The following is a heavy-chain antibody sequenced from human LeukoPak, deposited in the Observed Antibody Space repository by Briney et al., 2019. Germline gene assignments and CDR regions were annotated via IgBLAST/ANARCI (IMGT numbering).Heavy chain of an antibody. CDR2: ISSSGNT. D-gene: IGHD6-13*01. CDR3: VKGRISEDGLDF. J-gene: IGHJ4*02. V-gene: IGHV3-23*01. Sequence: SGGSLRLSCVASGFTFSRSAMTWVRQTPGKGLDWVSSISSSGNTCYADSVKGRFTISRDNYKNMLYLQMNSLRAEDTAVYYCVKGRISEDGLDFWGQGTLVTVSS. CDR1: GFTFSRSA.